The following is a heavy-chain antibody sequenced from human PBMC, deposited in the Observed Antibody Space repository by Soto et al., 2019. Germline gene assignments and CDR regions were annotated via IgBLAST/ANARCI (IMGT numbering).Heavy chain of an antibody. V-gene: IGHV4-59*04. D-gene: IGHD3-22*01. Sequence: PSETLSLTCGVYGGSFSGYYWSWMRQPPGKGLKWIGYIYYSGRTYYNPSLKSRVTISVDTSKNQFSLKLSSVTAADTAVYYCARQAAMIVGGGAFDIWGQGTMVTVSS. CDR1: GGSFSGYY. CDR3: ARQAAMIVGGGAFDI. CDR2: IYYSGRT. J-gene: IGHJ3*02.